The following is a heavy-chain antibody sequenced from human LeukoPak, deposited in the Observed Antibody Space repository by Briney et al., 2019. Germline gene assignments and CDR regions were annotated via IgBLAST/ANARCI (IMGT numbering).Heavy chain of an antibody. CDR1: GFTFSSYG. V-gene: IGHV3-13*01. CDR3: ARVAKERVGGVYYFDY. Sequence: PGRSLRLSCAASGFTFSSYGMHWVRQATGKGLEWVSAIGTAGDTYYTGSVKGRFTISRENAENSLYLQMNSLRAGDTAVYYCARVAKERVGGVYYFDYWGQGTLVTVSS. CDR2: IGTAGDT. D-gene: IGHD1-1*01. J-gene: IGHJ4*02.